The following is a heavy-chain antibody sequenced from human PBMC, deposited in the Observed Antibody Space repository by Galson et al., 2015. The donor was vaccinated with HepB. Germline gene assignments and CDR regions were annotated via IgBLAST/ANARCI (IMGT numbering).Heavy chain of an antibody. J-gene: IGHJ4*02. Sequence: SLRLSCAASGFTFSNAWMSWVRQAPGKGLEWVGRIKSKTDGGTTDYAAPVKGRFTISRDDSKNTLYLQMNSLKTEDTAVYYCTTDLVSSGWYGYYFDYWGQGTLVTVSS. V-gene: IGHV3-15*01. D-gene: IGHD6-19*01. CDR2: IKSKTDGGTT. CDR3: TTDLVSSGWYGYYFDY. CDR1: GFTFSNAW.